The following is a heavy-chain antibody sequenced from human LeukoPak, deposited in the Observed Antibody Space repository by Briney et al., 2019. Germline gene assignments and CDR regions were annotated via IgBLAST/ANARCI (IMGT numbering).Heavy chain of an antibody. CDR1: GGSISSYY. Sequence: SETLSLTCTVSGGSISSYYWSWIRQPPGKGLEWIGYIYCSGSTNYNPSLKSRVTISVDTSKNQFSLKLRSVTAADTAVYYCASLDTTVTLFDYWGQGTLVTVSS. CDR3: ASLDTTVTLFDY. CDR2: IYCSGST. D-gene: IGHD4-17*01. J-gene: IGHJ4*02. V-gene: IGHV4-59*08.